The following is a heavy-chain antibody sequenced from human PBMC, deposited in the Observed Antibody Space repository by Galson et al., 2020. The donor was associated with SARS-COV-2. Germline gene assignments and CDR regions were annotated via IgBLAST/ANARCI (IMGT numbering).Heavy chain of an antibody. D-gene: IGHD2-8*02. Sequence: EGSLRLSCAASGFSFSTNSVNWVRQAPGKGLEWVSYISTRSNYIYYADSVKGRFTIARDNAKNSLLLQMNSLRVEDTAVYYCASGGYTTGWGAFDIWGQGTKVTVSS. J-gene: IGHJ3*02. CDR1: GFSFSTNS. V-gene: IGHV3-21*01. CDR2: ISTRSNYI. CDR3: ASGGYTTGWGAFDI.